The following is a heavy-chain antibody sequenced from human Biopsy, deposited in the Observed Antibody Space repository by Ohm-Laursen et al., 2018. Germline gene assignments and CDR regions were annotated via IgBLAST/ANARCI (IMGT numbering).Heavy chain of an antibody. CDR1: GFTFDDYA. J-gene: IGHJ6*02. Sequence: SLRLSCTAPGFTFDDYAMHWVRQAPGKGLEWVSGISWNSDSIGYADSVKGRFTISRDNAKKSLYLQMNSLRAEDTALYYCAKDRYTGKYYYYYGMDVWGQGTTVAVSS. CDR2: ISWNSDSI. CDR3: AKDRYTGKYYYYYGMDV. D-gene: IGHD1-14*01. V-gene: IGHV3-9*01.